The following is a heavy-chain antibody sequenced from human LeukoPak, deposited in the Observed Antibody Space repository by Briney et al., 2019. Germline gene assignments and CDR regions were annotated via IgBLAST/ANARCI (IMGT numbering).Heavy chain of an antibody. V-gene: IGHV3-11*06. CDR3: ARGYGDYVRFDY. J-gene: IGHJ4*02. CDR2: ISSSSSYT. Sequence: GGSLRLSCAASGFTFSDYYMSWIRQAPGKGLEWVSYISSSSSYTKYADSVKGRFTLSRDNAKKSLYLQMNSLRVEDTAVYYCARGYGDYVRFDYWGQGTLVTVSS. CDR1: GFTFSDYY. D-gene: IGHD4-17*01.